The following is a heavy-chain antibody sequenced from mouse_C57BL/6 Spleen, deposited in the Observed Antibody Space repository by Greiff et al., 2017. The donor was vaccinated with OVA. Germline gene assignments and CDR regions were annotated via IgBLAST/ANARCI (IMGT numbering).Heavy chain of an antibody. CDR1: GFTFSSYA. J-gene: IGHJ4*01. CDR2: ISDGGSYT. Sequence: DVMLVESGGGLVKPGGSLKLSCAASGFTFSSYAMSWVRQTPEKRLEWVATISDGGSYTYYPDNVKGRFTISRANAKNNLYLQMSHLKSEDTAMYYCARGGTYMDDWGQGTSGTVAA. V-gene: IGHV5-4*03. CDR3: ARGGTYMDD. D-gene: IGHD3-3*01.